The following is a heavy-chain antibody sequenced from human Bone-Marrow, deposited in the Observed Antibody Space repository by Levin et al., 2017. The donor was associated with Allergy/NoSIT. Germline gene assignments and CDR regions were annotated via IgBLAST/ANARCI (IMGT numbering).Heavy chain of an antibody. CDR3: AKVWGGYSLSNFDY. CDR2: ISYDGSNK. J-gene: IGHJ4*02. V-gene: IGHV3-30*04. D-gene: IGHD5-18*01. CDR1: GFTFSSYA. Sequence: GGSLRLSCAASGFTFSSYAMHWVRQAPGKGLEWVAVISYDGSNKYYADSVKGRFTISRDNSKNTLYLQMNSLRAEDTAVYYCAKVWGGYSLSNFDYWGQGTLVTVSS.